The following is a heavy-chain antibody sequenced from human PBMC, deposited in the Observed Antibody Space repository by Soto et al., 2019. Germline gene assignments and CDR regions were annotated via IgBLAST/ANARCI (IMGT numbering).Heavy chain of an antibody. J-gene: IGHJ4*02. V-gene: IGHV3-9*01. CDR2: ISWNSGSI. Sequence: EVQLVESGGGLVQPGRSLRLSCAASGFTFDDYAMHWVRQAPGKGLEWVSGISWNSGSIGYADSVKGRFTISRDNAKNSLYLQMNSLRAEDTALYYCAKGSIAASPGGNFDYWGQGTLVTVSS. CDR1: GFTFDDYA. D-gene: IGHD6-6*01. CDR3: AKGSIAASPGGNFDY.